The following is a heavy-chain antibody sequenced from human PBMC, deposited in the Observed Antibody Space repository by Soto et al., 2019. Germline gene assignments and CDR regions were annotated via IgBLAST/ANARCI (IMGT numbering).Heavy chain of an antibody. CDR3: AREGTTGNAFDI. J-gene: IGHJ3*02. D-gene: IGHD4-17*01. Sequence: ESGGGVVQPGRSLRLSCAASGFTFSSYAMHWVRQAPGKGLEWVAVISYDGSNKYYADSVKGRFTISRDNYKNTLYLQMNSLRAEDTAVYYCAREGTTGNAFDIWGQGTMVTVSS. CDR2: ISYDGSNK. V-gene: IGHV3-30-3*01. CDR1: GFTFSSYA.